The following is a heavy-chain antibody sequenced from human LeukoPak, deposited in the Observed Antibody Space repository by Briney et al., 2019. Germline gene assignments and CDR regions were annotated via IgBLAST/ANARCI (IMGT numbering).Heavy chain of an antibody. D-gene: IGHD2-15*01. CDR3: ARVGCSGGSCYGSRGAFDI. J-gene: IGHJ3*02. CDR1: GGSFSGYY. Sequence: SETLSLTCAVYGGSFSGYYWSWIRQPPGKGLEWIGEINHSGSTNYNPSLKSRVTISVDTSKNQFSLKLSSVTAADTAVYYCARVGCSGGSCYGSRGAFDIWGQGTMVSVSS. CDR2: INHSGST. V-gene: IGHV4-34*01.